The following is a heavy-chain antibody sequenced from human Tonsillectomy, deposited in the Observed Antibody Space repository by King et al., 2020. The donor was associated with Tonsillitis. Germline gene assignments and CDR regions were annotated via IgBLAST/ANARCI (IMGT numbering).Heavy chain of an antibody. CDR3: ATVDTTMIGEYYFDY. V-gene: IGHV5-51*01. CDR1: RYSFTSYW. Sequence: QLVQSGAEVKKPGESLKISCKGSRYSFTSYWIGWVRQMPGKGLELMGIMYPGDSDTRYSSSFQGQVTISADKSISTAYLQWSSLKASDTAMYYCATVDTTMIGEYYFDYWGQGTLVTVSS. CDR2: MYPGDSDT. J-gene: IGHJ4*02. D-gene: IGHD5-18*01.